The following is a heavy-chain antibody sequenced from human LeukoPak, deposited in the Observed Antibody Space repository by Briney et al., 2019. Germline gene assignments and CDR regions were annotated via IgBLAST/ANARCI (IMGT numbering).Heavy chain of an antibody. V-gene: IGHV3-53*01. CDR1: GLTVSDNY. Sequence: GGSLRLSCAASGLTVSDNYMSWVRQAQGKGLEWVSVIFPDGRTYHADSVKGRFTISRDNSKNTLFLQMNSLRADDTALYHCARTNPVYGDYDYWGQGILVTVSS. J-gene: IGHJ4*02. D-gene: IGHD4-17*01. CDR2: IFPDGRT. CDR3: ARTNPVYGDYDY.